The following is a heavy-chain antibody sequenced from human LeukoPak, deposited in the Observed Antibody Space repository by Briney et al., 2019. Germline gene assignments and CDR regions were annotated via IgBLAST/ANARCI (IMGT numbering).Heavy chain of an antibody. CDR3: ARVGTIFGVVTDFDY. CDR1: GYTFTGYY. CDR2: INPNSGGT. Sequence: GASVTVSCTASGYTFTGYYMHWVRQAPGQGLEWMGRINPNSGGTNYAQKFQGRVTMTRDTSISTAYMELSRLRSDDTAVYYCARVGTIFGVVTDFDYWGQGTLVTVSS. D-gene: IGHD3-3*01. V-gene: IGHV1-2*06. J-gene: IGHJ4*02.